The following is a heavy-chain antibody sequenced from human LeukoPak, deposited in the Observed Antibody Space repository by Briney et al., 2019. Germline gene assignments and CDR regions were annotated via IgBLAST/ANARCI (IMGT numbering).Heavy chain of an antibody. CDR3: ARVSTVTSLRPHLLH. Sequence: ASVTVSCKASGYTFTSYYMHWVRQAPGQGLEWMGIINPSGGSTSYAQKFQGRVTMTRDTSTSTVYMELSSLRSEDTAVYYCARVSTVTSLRPHLLHWGQGTLVTVSS. CDR1: GYTFTSYY. V-gene: IGHV1-46*01. D-gene: IGHD4-17*01. CDR2: INPSGGST. J-gene: IGHJ4*02.